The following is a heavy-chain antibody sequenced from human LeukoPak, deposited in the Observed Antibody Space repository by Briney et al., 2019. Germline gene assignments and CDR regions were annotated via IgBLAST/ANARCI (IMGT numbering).Heavy chain of an antibody. V-gene: IGHV1-2*04. J-gene: IGHJ6*04. D-gene: IGHD3-10*01. CDR1: GYTFTGYY. CDR3: ARDLGRVRGVPYYYGMDV. CDR2: INPNSGGT. Sequence: ASVKVSCKASGYTFTGYYMHWVRQAPGQGLEWMGWINPNSGGTNYAQKFQGWVTMTRDTSISTAYMELSRLRSDGTAVYYCARDLGRVRGVPYYYGMDVWGKGTTVTVSS.